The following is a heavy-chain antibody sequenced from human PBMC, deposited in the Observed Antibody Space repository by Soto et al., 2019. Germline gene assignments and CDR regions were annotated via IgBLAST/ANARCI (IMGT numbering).Heavy chain of an antibody. CDR1: GGSISSYY. V-gene: IGHV4-59*08. Sequence: SETLSLTCTVSGGSISSYYWSWIRQPPGKGLEWIGYIYYSGSTNYNPSLKSRVTISVGTSKNQFSLKLSSVTAADTAVYYCASQTVTTYYYYYMDVWGKGTTVTGSS. CDR2: IYYSGST. J-gene: IGHJ6*03. CDR3: ASQTVTTYYYYYMDV. D-gene: IGHD4-17*01.